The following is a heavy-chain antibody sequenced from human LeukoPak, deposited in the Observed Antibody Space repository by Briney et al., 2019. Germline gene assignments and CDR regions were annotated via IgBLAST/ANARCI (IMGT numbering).Heavy chain of an antibody. J-gene: IGHJ4*02. D-gene: IGHD3-22*01. Sequence: GGSLRLSCAASGFTFSSYGMHWVRQAPGKGLEWVAFIRYDGSNKYYADSVKGRFTISRDNAKNSLYLQMNSLRAEDTAVYYCASSKYYYDSSGYYYFHPADYWGQGTLVTVSS. CDR2: IRYDGSNK. CDR3: ASSKYYYDSSGYYYFHPADY. V-gene: IGHV3-30*02. CDR1: GFTFSSYG.